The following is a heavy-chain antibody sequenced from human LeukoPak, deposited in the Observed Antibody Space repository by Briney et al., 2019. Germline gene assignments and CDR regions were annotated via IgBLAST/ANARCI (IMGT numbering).Heavy chain of an antibody. J-gene: IGHJ6*03. CDR3: ARETYYYYYMDV. V-gene: IGHV4-34*01. Sequence: PSETLSLTCAVYGGSFSGYYWSWIRQPPGKGLEWIGEINHSGSTNYNPSPKSRVTISVDKSKNQFSLKLSSVTAADTAVYYCARETYYYYYMDVWGKGTTVTVSS. CDR2: INHSGST. CDR1: GGSFSGYY.